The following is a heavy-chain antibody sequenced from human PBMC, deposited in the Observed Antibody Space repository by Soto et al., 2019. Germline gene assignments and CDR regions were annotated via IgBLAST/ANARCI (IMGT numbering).Heavy chain of an antibody. Sequence: QVQLVESGGGVVQPGRSLRLSCAASGFHFRNYGFHWVRQAPGKGLEWVAVIWYDGSNKYCVDSVKGRFTISRDNSKNTLYLQMDSLRAEDTAVYYCARDPAGRAPPDNWFDIWGQGTLVTVSS. CDR1: GFHFRNYG. V-gene: IGHV3-33*01. CDR2: IWYDGSNK. J-gene: IGHJ5*02. D-gene: IGHD3-10*01. CDR3: ARDPAGRAPPDNWFDI.